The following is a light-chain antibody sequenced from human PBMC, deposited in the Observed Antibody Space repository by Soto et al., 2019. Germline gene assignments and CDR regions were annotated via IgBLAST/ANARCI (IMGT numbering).Light chain of an antibody. CDR1: QSVSSN. V-gene: IGKV3-15*01. CDR2: GAS. J-gene: IGKJ1*01. CDR3: QQYNNWPPVT. Sequence: EIVMTQSPATLSVSQEERATLSCRASQSVSSNLAWYQQKPGQAPRLLIYGASTRATGIPARFSGSGSGTEFTLTISSLQSEDFAVYYCQQYNNWPPVTFGQGTKVDIK.